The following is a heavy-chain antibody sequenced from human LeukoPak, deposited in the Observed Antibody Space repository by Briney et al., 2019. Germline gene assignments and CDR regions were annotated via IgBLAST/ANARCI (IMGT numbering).Heavy chain of an antibody. CDR3: TRGGATSSWYWFF. CDR2: IWYDGSNK. J-gene: IGHJ4*02. CDR1: GFTFSSYG. V-gene: IGHV3-33*01. Sequence: GGSLRLSCAASGFTFSSYGMHWVRQAPGKGLEWVAVIWYDGSNKYYADSVKGRFTISRDNSKNTLYLQMNSLRAEDTAVYYCTRGGATSSWYWFFWGQGTLVTVSS. D-gene: IGHD6-13*01.